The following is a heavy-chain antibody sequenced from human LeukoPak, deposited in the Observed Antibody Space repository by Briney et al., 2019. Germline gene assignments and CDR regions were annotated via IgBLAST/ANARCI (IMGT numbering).Heavy chain of an antibody. J-gene: IGHJ3*02. V-gene: IGHV4-39*07. Sequence: SETLSLTCTVSSASISSSPYFWAWIRQSPGKGLEWVATISYTGTTYYNPSLKSRVIISVDTSKNQFSLRLNSVTAADTAVYYCARAGRWEGRPHAFDIWGQGTMVTVSS. CDR1: SASISSSPYF. D-gene: IGHD1-26*01. CDR3: ARAGRWEGRPHAFDI. CDR2: ISYTGTT.